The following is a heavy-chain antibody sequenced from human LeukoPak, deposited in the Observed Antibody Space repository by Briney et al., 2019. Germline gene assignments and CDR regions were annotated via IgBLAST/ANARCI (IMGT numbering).Heavy chain of an antibody. D-gene: IGHD3-10*01. CDR2: IYYSGST. CDR1: GGSISSGGYY. CDR3: ARIQSPAYGSGSYWFDP. J-gene: IGHJ5*02. Sequence: PSETLSLTCTVSGGSISSGGYYWSWIRQHPGKGLEWIGYIYYSGSTNYNPSLKSRVTISVDTSKNQFSLKLSSVTAADTAVYYCARIQSPAYGSGSYWFDPWGQGTLVTVSS. V-gene: IGHV4-61*08.